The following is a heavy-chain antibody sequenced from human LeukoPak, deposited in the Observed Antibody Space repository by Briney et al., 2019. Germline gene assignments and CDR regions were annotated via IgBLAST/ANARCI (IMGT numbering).Heavy chain of an antibody. CDR2: IYYSGST. D-gene: IGHD3-10*01. Sequence: PSQTLSLTCTVSGGSIGSGDYYWSWIRQPPGNGLEWIGYIYYSGSTYYNPSLKSRVTISVDTSKNQFSLKLSSVTAADTAVYYCARDSLLWFGESTKYGMDVWGQGTTVTVSS. J-gene: IGHJ6*02. CDR1: GGSIGSGDYY. V-gene: IGHV4-30-4*01. CDR3: ARDSLLWFGESTKYGMDV.